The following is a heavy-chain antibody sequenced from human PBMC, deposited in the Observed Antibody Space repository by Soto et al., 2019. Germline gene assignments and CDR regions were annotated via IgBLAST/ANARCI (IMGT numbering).Heavy chain of an antibody. V-gene: IGHV4-61*01. CDR2: IYFSGSN. J-gene: IGHJ4*02. D-gene: IGHD6-13*01. CDR1: GGSISSHSHY. Sequence: SETLSLTCSVSGGSISSHSHYWGWIRQPPGKGLEWIGYIYFSGSNNYNPSLRSRVTISTDTSKNQFSLKLSSVTAADTAVYYCARGVIAAAGSDYWGQGTLVTVSS. CDR3: ARGVIAAAGSDY.